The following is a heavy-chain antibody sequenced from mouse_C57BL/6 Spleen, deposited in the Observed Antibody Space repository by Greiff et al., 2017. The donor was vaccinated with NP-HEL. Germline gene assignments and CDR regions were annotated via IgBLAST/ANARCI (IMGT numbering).Heavy chain of an antibody. D-gene: IGHD1-1*01. CDR3: ARPNYGSSLFFDY. CDR1: GFTFSDYG. Sequence: EVKLVESGGGLVKPGGSLKLSCAASGFTFSDYGMHWVRQAPEKGLEWVAYISSGSSTIYYADKVKGRFTISRDNAKNTLFLQMTSLRSEDTAMYYCARPNYGSSLFFDYWGQGTTLTVSS. V-gene: IGHV5-17*01. J-gene: IGHJ2*01. CDR2: ISSGSSTI.